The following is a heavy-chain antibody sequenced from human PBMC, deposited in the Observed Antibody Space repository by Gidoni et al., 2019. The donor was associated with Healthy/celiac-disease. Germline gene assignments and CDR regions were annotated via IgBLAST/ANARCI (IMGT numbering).Heavy chain of an antibody. V-gene: IGHV4-34*01. D-gene: IGHD3-10*01. CDR2: INHSGST. CDR1: GGSFSGYY. CDR3: ARGVVRGVIHY. Sequence: QVQLQQWGAGLLKPSETLSLTCAVYGGSFSGYYWSWIRQPPGKGLEWIGEINHSGSTNYNPSLKSRVTISVDTSKNQFSLKLSSVTAADTAVYYCARGVVRGVIHYWGQGTLVTVSS. J-gene: IGHJ4*02.